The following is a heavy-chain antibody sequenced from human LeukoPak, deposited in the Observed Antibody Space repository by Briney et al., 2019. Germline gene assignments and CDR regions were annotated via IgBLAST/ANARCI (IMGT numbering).Heavy chain of an antibody. Sequence: GGSLRLSCAASGFTFSSYWMHWVRQAPGKGLVWVSRINSDGSSTSYADSVKGRFTISRDNAKKSLYLQMSSLRAEDTAVYYCARITYYYDSSGFPPDYWGQGTLVTVSS. CDR1: GFTFSSYW. D-gene: IGHD3-22*01. CDR3: ARITYYYDSSGFPPDY. CDR2: INSDGSST. V-gene: IGHV3-74*01. J-gene: IGHJ4*02.